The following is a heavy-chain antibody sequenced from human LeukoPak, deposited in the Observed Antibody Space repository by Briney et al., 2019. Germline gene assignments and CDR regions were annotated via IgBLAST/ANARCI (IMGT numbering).Heavy chain of an antibody. V-gene: IGHV3-23*01. CDR1: GLTFNNYF. CDR2: VSGSGGNT. CDR3: AKGGTAVLVDDY. Sequence: GGSLRLSCAGSGLTFNNYFMSWVRQTPGKGLEWVSTVSGSGGNTYYADSVKGRFTISRDNPRNTLYLQMNSLRVEDTAVYYCAKGGTAVLVDDYWGQGTLVTVSS. D-gene: IGHD2-15*01. J-gene: IGHJ4*02.